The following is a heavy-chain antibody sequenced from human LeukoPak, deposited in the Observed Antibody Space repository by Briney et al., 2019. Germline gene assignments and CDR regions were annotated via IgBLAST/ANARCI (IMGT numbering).Heavy chain of an antibody. J-gene: IGHJ5*02. V-gene: IGHV3-33*01. CDR2: ISHDETYK. CDR3: ARDVTLREEEANWFDP. CDR1: GFTFRNYG. Sequence: GGSLRLSCAASGFTFRNYGMHWVREAPGKGLEWVAVISHDETYKNSADSVMGRFTISRDNSKNTVYLQMNSLKAEDTAAYYCARDVTLREEEANWFDPWGQGTLVTVSS. D-gene: IGHD1-26*01.